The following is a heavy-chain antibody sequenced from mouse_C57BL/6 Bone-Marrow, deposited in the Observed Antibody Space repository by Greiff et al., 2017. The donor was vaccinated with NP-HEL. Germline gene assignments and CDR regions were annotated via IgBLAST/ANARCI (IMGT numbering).Heavy chain of an antibody. J-gene: IGHJ1*03. CDR1: GYTFTSYW. CDR3: ARRARYWYFDV. CDR2: IDPSDSYT. V-gene: IGHV1-69*01. Sequence: QVQLQQPGAELVMPGASVKLSCKASGYTFTSYWMHWVKQRPGQGLEWIGEIDPSDSYTNYNQKFKGKSTLTVDKSSSTAYVQLSSLTSEDSAVYYCARRARYWYFDVWGTGTTVTVSS.